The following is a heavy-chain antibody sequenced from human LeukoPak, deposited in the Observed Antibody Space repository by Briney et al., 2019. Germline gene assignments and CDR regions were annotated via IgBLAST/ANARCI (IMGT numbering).Heavy chain of an antibody. CDR1: GYTFTSYD. J-gene: IGHJ4*02. CDR2: MNPNSGNT. CDR3: ARDREMATIYYFDY. Sequence: ASGKVSCKGSGYTFTSYDINWVRLATGQGLDWMGWMNPNSGNTGYAQKFQGRVTMTRNTSISTAYMELSRLRSDDTAVYYCARDREMATIYYFDYWGQGTLVTVSS. V-gene: IGHV1-8*01. D-gene: IGHD5-24*01.